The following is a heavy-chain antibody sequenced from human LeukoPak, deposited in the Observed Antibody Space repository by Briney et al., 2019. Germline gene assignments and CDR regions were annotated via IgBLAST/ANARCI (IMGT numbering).Heavy chain of an antibody. J-gene: IGHJ4*02. D-gene: IGHD3-22*01. V-gene: IGHV4-34*01. CDR3: ARAELLGSYGYFDY. CDR2: INHSGST. CDR1: GGSFSGYY. Sequence: SETLSLTCAVYGGSFSGYYWNWVRQPPGKGLEWIGEINHSGSTNYNPSLKSRVTISVDTSKNQFSLKLSSVTAADTAVYYCARAELLGSYGYFDYWGQGTLVTVSS.